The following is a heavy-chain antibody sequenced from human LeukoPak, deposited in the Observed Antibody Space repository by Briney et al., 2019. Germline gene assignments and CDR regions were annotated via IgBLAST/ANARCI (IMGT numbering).Heavy chain of an antibody. J-gene: IGHJ1*01. Sequence: SVKVSCKASGGTFSSYTINWVRQAPGQGLEGVGGIIPIFGTPKYAQKFQGRVTITADESTSTAYMELSSLRSEDTAVYYCASAAIDREYFQHWGQGTLVTVSS. CDR3: ASAAIDREYFQH. V-gene: IGHV1-69*13. CDR1: GGTFSSYT. D-gene: IGHD2-2*01. CDR2: IIPIFGTP.